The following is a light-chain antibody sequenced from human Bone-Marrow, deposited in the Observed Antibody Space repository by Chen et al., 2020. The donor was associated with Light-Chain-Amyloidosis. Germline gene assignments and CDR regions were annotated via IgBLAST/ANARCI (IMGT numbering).Light chain of an antibody. J-gene: IGLJ2*01. CDR2: QDS. V-gene: IGLV3-1*01. Sequence: SYALTQPPSVSVSPEQTASITCSGDKLGDKYACWYQQKPGQSPVLVIYQDSKRPSGIPERFSGSNSGNTATLTISGTQAMDEADYYCQAWDSSTAWVFGGGTKLTVL. CDR1: KLGDKY. CDR3: QAWDSSTAWV.